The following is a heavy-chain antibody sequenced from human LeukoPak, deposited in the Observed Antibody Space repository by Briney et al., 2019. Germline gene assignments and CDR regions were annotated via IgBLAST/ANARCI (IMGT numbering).Heavy chain of an antibody. CDR2: INHSGST. CDR3: ARGSWSGSYFDY. J-gene: IGHJ4*02. V-gene: IGHV4-34*01. Sequence: SETLSLTCAVYGGSLSGYYWSWIRQPPGKGLEWIGEINHSGSTNYNPSLKSRVTISVDTSKNQFSLKLSSVTAADTAVYYCARGSWSGSYFDYWGQGTLVTVSS. CDR1: GGSLSGYY. D-gene: IGHD3-3*01.